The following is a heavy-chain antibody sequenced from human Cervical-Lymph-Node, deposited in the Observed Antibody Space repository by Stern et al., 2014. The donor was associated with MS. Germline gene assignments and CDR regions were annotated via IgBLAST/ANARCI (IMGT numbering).Heavy chain of an antibody. CDR2: ISPYNGNT. V-gene: IGHV1-3*01. CDR3: SRSSGGDLDWLVE. Sequence: VHLVESGAEVKKPGASVKVSCKASGYTFISYAIHWVRQAPGQRLEWMGWISPYNGNTRYSQKFQGRVAFTRDTPASTAYMEVRSLISEDTAVYSCSRSSGGDLDWLVEWGRGPLVT. D-gene: IGHD3-9*01. CDR1: GYTFISYA. J-gene: IGHJ4*02.